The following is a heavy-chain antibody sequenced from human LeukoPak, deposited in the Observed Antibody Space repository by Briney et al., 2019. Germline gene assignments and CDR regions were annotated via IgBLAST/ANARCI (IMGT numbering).Heavy chain of an antibody. CDR1: GYTFTGYC. J-gene: IGHJ5*02. V-gene: IGHV1-2*02. CDR3: ARGTYSSGILFDP. CDR2: INPSSGGT. D-gene: IGHD6-19*01. Sequence: SEKVSRKASGYTFTGYCMHWVRQAPRPGLEGMGWINPSSGGTNYAQKCQGRVTMTRDPSISTAYMERSRLRCDDTAVYYCARGTYSSGILFDPWGQGTLVTVSS.